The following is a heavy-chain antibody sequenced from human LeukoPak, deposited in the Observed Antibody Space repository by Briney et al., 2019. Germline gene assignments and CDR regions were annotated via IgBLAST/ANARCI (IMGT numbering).Heavy chain of an antibody. CDR1: GNSFTSYW. V-gene: IGHV5-10-1*01. CDR3: ARDSQIAVAANY. J-gene: IGHJ4*02. Sequence: GESLKISCKGSGNSFTSYWISWLRQMPGKGLEWMGRVDPSDSYTNYSPSFQGHVTISADKSISTAYLQWSSLKASDTAMYYCARDSQIAVAANYWGQGTLVTVSS. D-gene: IGHD6-19*01. CDR2: VDPSDSYT.